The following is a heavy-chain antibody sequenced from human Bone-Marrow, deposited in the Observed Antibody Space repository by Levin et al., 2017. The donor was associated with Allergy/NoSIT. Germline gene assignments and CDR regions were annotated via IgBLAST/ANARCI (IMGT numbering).Heavy chain of an antibody. CDR3: ARDRGELRLEEGTEDYGMEV. J-gene: IGHJ6*02. Sequence: GESLKISCKASGYTFTDYRLHWVRQQAPGQGLEWMGWMNPKSGDTKFAQKFQGRVTLTRDSSTSTVYMELNRLTSDDTAFYYCARDRGELRLEEGTEDYGMEVWGQGTTVTVSS. V-gene: IGHV1-2*02. CDR1: GYTFTDYR. D-gene: IGHD3-16*01. CDR2: MNPKSGDT.